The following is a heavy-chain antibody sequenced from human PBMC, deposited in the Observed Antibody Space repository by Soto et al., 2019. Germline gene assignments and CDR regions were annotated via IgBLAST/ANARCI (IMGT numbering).Heavy chain of an antibody. CDR1: GYSFTSYW. CDR2: IYPGDSDT. D-gene: IGHD5-18*01. CDR3: ARQPDVDTAMDYYYYGMDV. V-gene: IGHV5-51*01. Sequence: PGESLKISCKGSGYSFTSYWIGWVRQMPGKGLEWMGIIYPGDSDTRYSPSFQGQVTISADKSISTAYLQWSSLKASDTAMYYCARQPDVDTAMDYYYYGMDVWGQGTTVTVSS. J-gene: IGHJ6*02.